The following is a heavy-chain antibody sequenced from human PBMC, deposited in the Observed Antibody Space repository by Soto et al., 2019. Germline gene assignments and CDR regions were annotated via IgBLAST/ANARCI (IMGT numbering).Heavy chain of an antibody. CDR3: AKGGSIFGVVTIPIFDY. J-gene: IGHJ4*02. CDR2: ISGSGGST. D-gene: IGHD3-3*01. CDR1: GFTFSSYA. V-gene: IGHV3-23*01. Sequence: GGSLRLSCAASGFTFSSYAMSWVRQAPGKGLEWVSAISGSGGSTYYADSVKGRFTISRDNSKNTLYLQMNSLRAEDTAVYYCAKGGSIFGVVTIPIFDYWGQGTLVTVSS.